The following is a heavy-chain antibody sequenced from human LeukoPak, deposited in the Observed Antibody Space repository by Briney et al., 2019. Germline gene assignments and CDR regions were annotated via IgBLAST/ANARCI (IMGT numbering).Heavy chain of an antibody. D-gene: IGHD1-7*01. V-gene: IGHV3-23*01. Sequence: QPGRSLRLSCAASGFTFSSYAMSWVRQAPGKGLEWVSSISTIGGGTYYADSVQGRFTISRDNSKNTLYLQMNSLRAEDTAIYYCAKNYYFDYWGQGSLVTVSS. CDR3: AKNYYFDY. CDR1: GFTFSSYA. J-gene: IGHJ4*02. CDR2: ISTIGGGT.